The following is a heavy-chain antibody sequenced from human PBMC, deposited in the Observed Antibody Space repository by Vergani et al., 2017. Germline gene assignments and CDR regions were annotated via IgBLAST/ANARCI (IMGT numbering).Heavy chain of an antibody. V-gene: IGHV1-2*02. CDR2: INPNSGGT. D-gene: IGHD2-2*01. J-gene: IGHJ4*02. Sequence: QVQLVQSGAEVKKPGASVKVSCKASGYTFTGYYMHWVRQAPGQGLEWMGWINPNSGGTNYAQKFQGRVTMTRDTSISTAYMELSRLRSDDTAVYYCARVPNIVVVPAAPPPDYWGQGTRVTVSS. CDR3: ARVPNIVVVPAAPPPDY. CDR1: GYTFTGYY.